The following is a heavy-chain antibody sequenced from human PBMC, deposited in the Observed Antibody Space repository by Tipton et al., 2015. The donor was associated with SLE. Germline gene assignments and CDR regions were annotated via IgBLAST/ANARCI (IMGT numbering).Heavy chain of an antibody. CDR2: IYTRGST. CDR1: GGSISSYF. V-gene: IGHV4-4*08. Sequence: TLSLTCTVSGGSISSYFLNWIPQPPGKGLVWIVSIYTRGSTNYNPSLKSRVTISVDTSKNQFSLKLSSVTAADTAVYYCALTFPGHGRSYVGGVYIWGQVTIAT. D-gene: IGHD1-26*01. J-gene: IGHJ3*02. CDR3: ALTFPGHGRSYVGGVYI.